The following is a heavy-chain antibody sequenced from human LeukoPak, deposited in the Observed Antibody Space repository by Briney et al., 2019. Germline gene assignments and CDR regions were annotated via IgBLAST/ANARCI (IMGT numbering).Heavy chain of an antibody. Sequence: GGSLRLSCAASGFTFSSYAMHWVRQAPGKGLEWVAVISYDGSNKYYADSVKGRFTISRDNSKNTLYLQMNSLRAEDTAVYYCARGEVVTIFGVVKTYYYYGMDVWGQGTTVTVSS. V-gene: IGHV3-30*14. CDR2: ISYDGSNK. CDR3: ARGEVVTIFGVVKTYYYYGMDV. J-gene: IGHJ6*02. CDR1: GFTFSSYA. D-gene: IGHD3-3*01.